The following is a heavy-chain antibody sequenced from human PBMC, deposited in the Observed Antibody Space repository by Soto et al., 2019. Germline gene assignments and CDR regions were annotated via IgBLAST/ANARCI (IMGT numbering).Heavy chain of an antibody. CDR1: GGSFSGYY. J-gene: IGHJ4*02. CDR3: AHRGAWNHFDY. D-gene: IGHD1-1*01. Sequence: SETLSLTCAVYGGSFSGYYWSWIRQPPGKGLEWIGEINHSGSTNYNPSLKSRLTITKDTPKNQVVLTMTNMDPVDTATYYCAHRGAWNHFDYWGQGTQVTVSS. CDR2: INHSGST. V-gene: IGHV4-34*01.